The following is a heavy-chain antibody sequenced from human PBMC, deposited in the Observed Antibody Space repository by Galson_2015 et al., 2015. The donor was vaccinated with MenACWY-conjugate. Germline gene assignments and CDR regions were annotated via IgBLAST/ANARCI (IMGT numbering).Heavy chain of an antibody. Sequence: SLRLSCAASGFTFSSYAMSWVRQAPGKGLEWVSAISGSGGSTYYADSVKGRFTISRDNSKNTLYLQMNSLRAEDTAVYYCAKGGPYDSSGYNWYFDLWGRGTLVTVSS. J-gene: IGHJ2*01. CDR1: GFTFSSYA. V-gene: IGHV3-23*01. CDR3: AKGGPYDSSGYNWYFDL. CDR2: ISGSGGST. D-gene: IGHD3-22*01.